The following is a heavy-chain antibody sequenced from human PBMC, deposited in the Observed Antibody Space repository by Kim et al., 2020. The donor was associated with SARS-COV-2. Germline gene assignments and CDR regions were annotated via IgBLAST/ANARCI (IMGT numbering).Heavy chain of an antibody. CDR1: GFTFSSYA. CDR3: ARDLLGMDV. CDR2: ISYDGSNK. J-gene: IGHJ6*02. V-gene: IGHV3-30-3*01. Sequence: GGSLRLSCAASGFTFSSYAMHWVRQAPGKGLEWVAVISYDGSNKYYADSVKGRFTISRDNSKNTLYLQMNSLRAEDTAVYYCARDLLGMDVWGQGTTVTV.